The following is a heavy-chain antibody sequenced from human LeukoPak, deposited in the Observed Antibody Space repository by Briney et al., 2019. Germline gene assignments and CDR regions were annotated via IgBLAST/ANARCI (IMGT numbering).Heavy chain of an antibody. CDR1: GGSISSNNW. D-gene: IGHD5-12*01. J-gene: IGHJ4*02. CDR3: ARAGDVDIAFDY. V-gene: IGHV4-4*02. CDR2: MYHGGNT. Sequence: SGTLSLTCAVSGGSISSNNWWSWVRQPPGKGLEWIGEMYHGGNTNYKPSLKSRVTISVDKSKNQFSLKLTSVTAADTAVYYCARAGDVDIAFDYWGQGTLVTVSS.